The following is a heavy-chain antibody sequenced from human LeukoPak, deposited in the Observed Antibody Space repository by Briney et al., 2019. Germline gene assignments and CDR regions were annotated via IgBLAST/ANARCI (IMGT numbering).Heavy chain of an antibody. V-gene: IGHV3-21*01. CDR2: ISSSSSYI. D-gene: IGHD3-22*01. CDR1: GFTFSSYS. CDR3: ESQKTRYDSSGD. Sequence: GGSLRLSCAVSGFTFSSYSMNWVRQAPGKGLEWVSSISSSSSYIYYADSVKGRFTISRDNAKNSLYLQMNSLRAEDTAVYYCESQKTRYDSSGDWGQGTLVTVSS. J-gene: IGHJ4*02.